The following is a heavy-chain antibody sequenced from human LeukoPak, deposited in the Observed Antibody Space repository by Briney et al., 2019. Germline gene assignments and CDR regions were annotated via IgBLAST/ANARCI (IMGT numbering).Heavy chain of an antibody. CDR2: IYYSGST. D-gene: IGHD6-19*01. J-gene: IGHJ4*02. Sequence: PSETLSLTCTVSGGSISSSSYYWGWIRQPPGKGLEWIGSIYYSGSTYYNPSLKSRVTISVDTSKNQFSLKLSSVTAADTAVYYCARRLRIAVAGTYLDLPAYDYWGQGTLVTVSS. V-gene: IGHV4-39*01. CDR1: GGSISSSSYY. CDR3: ARRLRIAVAGTYLDLPAYDY.